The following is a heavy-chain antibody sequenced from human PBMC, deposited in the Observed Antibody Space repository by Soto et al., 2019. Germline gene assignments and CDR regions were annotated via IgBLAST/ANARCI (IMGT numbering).Heavy chain of an antibody. CDR1: GFTFSSYW. CDR2: IKQDGSEK. Sequence: GGSLRLSCAASGFTFSSYWMSWVRQAPGKGLEWVANIKQDGSEKYYVDSVKGRFTISRDNAKNSLYLQMNSLRAGDTAVYYCARVMITVTAYYFDYWGQGTLVTVSS. D-gene: IGHD2-21*02. CDR3: ARVMITVTAYYFDY. J-gene: IGHJ4*02. V-gene: IGHV3-7*05.